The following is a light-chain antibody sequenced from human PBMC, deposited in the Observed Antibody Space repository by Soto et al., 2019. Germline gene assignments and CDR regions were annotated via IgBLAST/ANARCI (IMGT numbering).Light chain of an antibody. V-gene: IGKV1-9*01. CDR2: AAS. Sequence: DIQLTQSPSFLSASVGDRVTITCRASQAINSFLAWYQQKPGKAPKLLIYAASTLQSGVPSRFSGSGSGTEFTLTISSLQPEDFATYYCQQVYSYPLTFGQGTRLEI. CDR1: QAINSF. CDR3: QQVYSYPLT. J-gene: IGKJ5*01.